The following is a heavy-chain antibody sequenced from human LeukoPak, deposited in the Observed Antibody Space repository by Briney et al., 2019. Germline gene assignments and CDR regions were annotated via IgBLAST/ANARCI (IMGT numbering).Heavy chain of an antibody. CDR3: ARQDKAAAGIDY. V-gene: IGHV4-39*01. Sequence: SQTLSLTCSVSRGSISSSNYYWGWIRQPPGKRLEWIGEINHSGSTNYNPSLKSRVTISVDTSKNQFSLKLSSVTAADTAVYYCARQDKAAAGIDYWGQGTLVTVSS. CDR2: INHSGST. J-gene: IGHJ4*02. D-gene: IGHD6-13*01. CDR1: RGSISSSNYY.